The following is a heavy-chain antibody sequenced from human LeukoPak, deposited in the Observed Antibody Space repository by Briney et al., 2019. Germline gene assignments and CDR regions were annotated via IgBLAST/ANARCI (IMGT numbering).Heavy chain of an antibody. CDR3: ARGRGSGSSDY. V-gene: IGHV3-74*01. J-gene: IGHJ4*02. CDR1: GFSFSSYW. CDR2: INSDGSTA. D-gene: IGHD3-10*01. Sequence: PGGSLGLSCAASGFSFSSYWMHWVRQVPGKGLVWVSRINSDGSTAIYADSVKGRFTISRDNAKNTLFLQMNCLRAEDTAVYYCARGRGSGSSDYWGQGTLVTVSS.